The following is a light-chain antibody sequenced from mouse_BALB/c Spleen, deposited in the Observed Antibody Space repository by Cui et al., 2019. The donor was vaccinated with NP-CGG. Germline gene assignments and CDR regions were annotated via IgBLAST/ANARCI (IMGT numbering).Light chain of an antibody. CDR1: TGAVTTSNY. CDR3: ALWHSNHWI. Sequence: QAVVTQESALTTSPGETVTLTCRSSTGAVTTSNYANWVQEKPDHLFTGLIGGTNNRTPGVPARFPGSLIGDKAALTITGAQTEDEAIYFCALWHSNHWIFGGGTKLTVL. J-gene: IGLJ1*01. V-gene: IGLV1*01. CDR2: GTN.